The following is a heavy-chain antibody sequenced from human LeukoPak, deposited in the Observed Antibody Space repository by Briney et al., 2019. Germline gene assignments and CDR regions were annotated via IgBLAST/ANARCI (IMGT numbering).Heavy chain of an antibody. CDR3: ARPHYDILTGHISIGGAFDI. V-gene: IGHV5-10-1*01. Sequence: PGESLKISCKGSGYSFTSYWISWVRQMPGKGLEWMGRIDPSDSYTNYSPSFQGHVTISADKSISTAYLQWSSLKASDTAMYYCARPHYDILTGHISIGGAFDIWGQGTMVTVSS. CDR2: IDPSDSYT. D-gene: IGHD3-9*01. CDR1: GYSFTSYW. J-gene: IGHJ3*02.